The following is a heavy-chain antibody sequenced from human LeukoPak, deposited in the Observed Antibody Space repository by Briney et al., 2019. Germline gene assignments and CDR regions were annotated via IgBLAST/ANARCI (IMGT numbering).Heavy chain of an antibody. Sequence: ASVKVSCKASGYTFTGYYMHWVRQAPGQGLEWMGWINPNSGGTNYAQKFQGWVTVTRDTSISTAYMELSRLRSDDTAVYYCARERAAAGIGYYYYGMDVWGQGTTVTVSS. CDR2: INPNSGGT. CDR3: ARERAAAGIGYYYYGMDV. J-gene: IGHJ6*02. V-gene: IGHV1-2*04. CDR1: GYTFTGYY. D-gene: IGHD6-13*01.